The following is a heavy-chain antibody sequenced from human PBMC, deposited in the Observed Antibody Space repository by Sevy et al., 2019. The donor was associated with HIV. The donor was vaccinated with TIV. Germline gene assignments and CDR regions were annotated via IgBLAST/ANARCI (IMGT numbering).Heavy chain of an antibody. CDR2: TSYDGHNN. CDR3: AKDLLQLTIKELAQDYYYGMDV. J-gene: IGHJ6*02. D-gene: IGHD1-26*01. CDR1: GFTFSNYG. V-gene: IGHV3-30*18. Sequence: GGSLRLSCAASGFTFSNYGILWVRQAPGKGLEWVAITSYDGHNNYYEDSVKGRFTISRDNSKNTLYLQMNSLRAEDTAVYYCAKDLLQLTIKELAQDYYYGMDVWGQGTTVTVSS.